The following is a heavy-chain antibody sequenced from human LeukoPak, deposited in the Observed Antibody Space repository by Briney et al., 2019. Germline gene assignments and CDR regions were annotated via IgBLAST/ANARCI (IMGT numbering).Heavy chain of an antibody. Sequence: GGSLRLSCAASAFTFNNFAMSWVRQAPGKGLEWVSAISGSGTDTFYANSVKGRFTISRDNPKNTLYLQMNSLRAEDTAVYYCAKGGGSSCYSPSDYWGQGTLVTVSS. V-gene: IGHV3-23*01. CDR1: AFTFNNFA. CDR3: AKGGGSSCYSPSDY. J-gene: IGHJ4*02. CDR2: ISGSGTDT. D-gene: IGHD2-15*01.